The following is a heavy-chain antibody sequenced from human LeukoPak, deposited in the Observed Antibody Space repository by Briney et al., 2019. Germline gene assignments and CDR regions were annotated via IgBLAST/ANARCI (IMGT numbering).Heavy chain of an antibody. CDR3: ASLDYDFWRPTGY. CDR2: IRFDGSNK. D-gene: IGHD3-3*01. J-gene: IGHJ4*02. CDR1: GFTFSSYA. Sequence: GGSLRLSCAASGFTFSSYAMHWVRQAPGKGLEWVAFIRFDGSNKYYADSVEGRFTISRDNSKNTLYLQMNSLRAEDTAVYYCASLDYDFWRPTGYWGQGTLVTVSS. V-gene: IGHV3-30*14.